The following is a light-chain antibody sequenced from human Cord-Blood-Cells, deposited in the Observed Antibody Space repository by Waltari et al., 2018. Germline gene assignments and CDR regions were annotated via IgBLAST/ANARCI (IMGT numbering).Light chain of an antibody. CDR2: DVS. Sequence: QSALTQPASVPGSPGQSITISCTGTRSDVGGYNYVSWYQQHPGKAPKLMNYDVSNRPSGVSNRFSGSKSSSTASLTISGLQAEDEADYYCSSYTSSSNVVFGGGTKLTVL. CDR1: RSDVGGYNY. V-gene: IGLV2-14*01. J-gene: IGLJ2*01. CDR3: SSYTSSSNVV.